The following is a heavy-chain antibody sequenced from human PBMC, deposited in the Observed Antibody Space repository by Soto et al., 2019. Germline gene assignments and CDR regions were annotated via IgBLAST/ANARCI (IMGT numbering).Heavy chain of an antibody. CDR1: GYDFTTYG. V-gene: IGHV1-18*01. CDR3: ARGRYGDY. J-gene: IGHJ4*02. D-gene: IGHD1-1*01. CDR2: ISAHDGNS. Sequence: QVHLVQSGAEVKKPGASVKVSCKGSGYDFTTYGITWVRQAPGQGLEWMAWISAHDGNSDYAQKLQGRVTVTRDTATSTANMELRSLRPDDTAVYYWARGRYGDYWGQVALVTVSS.